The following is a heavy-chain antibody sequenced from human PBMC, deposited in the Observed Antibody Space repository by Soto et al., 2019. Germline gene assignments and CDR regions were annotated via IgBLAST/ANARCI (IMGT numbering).Heavy chain of an antibody. V-gene: IGHV4-59*08. D-gene: IGHD2-15*01. J-gene: IGHJ4*02. CDR2: IYDSGST. Sequence: PSETLSLTCTVSGGSISNFYWSWIRQPPGKGLEWIGYIYDSGSTNYNPSLKSRVTISVDTSKKQFSLKLTSVTAADTAVYYCARGYCTGGTCYSRFFGYWGQGTPVTVSS. CDR3: ARGYCTGGTCYSRFFGY. CDR1: GGSISNFY.